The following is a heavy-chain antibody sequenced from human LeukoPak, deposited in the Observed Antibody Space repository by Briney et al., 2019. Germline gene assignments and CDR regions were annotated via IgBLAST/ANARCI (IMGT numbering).Heavy chain of an antibody. CDR3: ARGLRFCRYSGYDCDVSKYYFDY. D-gene: IGHD5-12*01. V-gene: IGHV4-34*01. Sequence: PGGSLRLSCAASGFTFSSYSMNWIRQPPGKGLEWIGEINHSGSTNYNPSLKSRVTISVDTSKNQFSLKLSSVTAADTAVYYCARGLRFCRYSGYDCDVSKYYFDYWGQGTLVTVSS. CDR1: GFTFSSYS. CDR2: INHSGST. J-gene: IGHJ4*02.